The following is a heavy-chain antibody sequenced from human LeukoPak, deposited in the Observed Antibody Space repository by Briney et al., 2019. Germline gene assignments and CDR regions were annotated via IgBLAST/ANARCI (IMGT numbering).Heavy chain of an antibody. J-gene: IGHJ6*03. D-gene: IGHD4-11*01. CDR2: ISYDGSNK. CDR3: AKDGFRTTVTTDYMDV. Sequence: SLRLSCAASGFTFSSYGMHWVRQAPGKGLEWVAVISYDGSNKYYADSVKGRFTISRDNSKNTLYLQMNSLRAEDTAVYYCAKDGFRTTVTTDYMDVWGKGTTVTVSS. V-gene: IGHV3-30*18. CDR1: GFTFSSYG.